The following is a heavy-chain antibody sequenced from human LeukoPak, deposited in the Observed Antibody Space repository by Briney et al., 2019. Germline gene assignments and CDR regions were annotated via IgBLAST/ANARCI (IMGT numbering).Heavy chain of an antibody. Sequence: GGSLRLSCAASGFPLRRYAMSWVRQAPGKGLEWVSGISGSGGSTYYADSVKGRFTISRDNAKNTVSLQMNSLKAEDTAVYYCGTVFDHWGPGILVTVSS. V-gene: IGHV3-23*01. CDR3: GTVFDH. D-gene: IGHD1-14*01. CDR2: ISGSGGST. J-gene: IGHJ4*02. CDR1: GFPLRRYA.